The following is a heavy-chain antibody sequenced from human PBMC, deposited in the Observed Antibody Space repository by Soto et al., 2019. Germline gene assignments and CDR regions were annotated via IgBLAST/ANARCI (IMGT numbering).Heavy chain of an antibody. D-gene: IGHD6-19*01. J-gene: IGHJ4*02. CDR1: GGSISSYY. V-gene: IGHV4-59*01. Sequence: SETLSLTCTVSGGSISSYYWSWIRQSPGKGLEWIGYIYYSGSTKYNPSLKSRVTISVDTSNNQFSLKLSSVTAADTAVYYCARDRYSNGWYDYWGQGTLVTVSS. CDR3: ARDRYSNGWYDY. CDR2: IYYSGST.